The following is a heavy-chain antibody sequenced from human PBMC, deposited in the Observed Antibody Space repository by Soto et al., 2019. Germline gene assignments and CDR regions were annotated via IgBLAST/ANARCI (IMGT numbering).Heavy chain of an antibody. CDR3: AHAGSGCADMDV. D-gene: IGHD3-10*01. J-gene: IGHJ6*02. CDR2: IYWDDDK. Sequence: QITLKESGPTLVKPTQTLTLTCTFSGFSLSTSGVGVGWIRQPPGKALGWLALIYWDDDKRYSPSLKSRLTTTKDTYKNQGVLTMTIMDPVDTAAYCGAHAGSGCADMDVWGQGTTVTVSS. CDR1: GFSLSTSGVG. V-gene: IGHV2-5*02.